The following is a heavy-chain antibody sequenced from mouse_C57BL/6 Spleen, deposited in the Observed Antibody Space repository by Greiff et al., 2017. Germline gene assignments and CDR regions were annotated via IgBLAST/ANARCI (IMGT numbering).Heavy chain of an antibody. CDR3: ARYGSARYFDV. D-gene: IGHD1-1*01. V-gene: IGHV1-63*01. Sequence: QVQLQQSGAELVRPGTSVKMSCKASGYTFTNYWIGWAKQRPGHGLAWIGDIYPGGGYTNYNEKFKGKATLTADKSSSTAYMQFSSLTSEDSAIYYCARYGSARYFDVWGTGTTVTVSS. CDR2: IYPGGGYT. J-gene: IGHJ1*03. CDR1: GYTFTNYW.